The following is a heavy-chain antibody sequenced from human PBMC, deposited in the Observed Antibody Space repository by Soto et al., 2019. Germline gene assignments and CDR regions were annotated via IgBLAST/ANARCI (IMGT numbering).Heavy chain of an antibody. D-gene: IGHD4-17*01. CDR3: ARLSGNGVYGDSPGMDV. CDR1: GDSISNAAYY. CDR2: IHNSGST. V-gene: IGHV4-39*01. Sequence: SETLSLTCTVSGDSISNAAYYWGWIRQPPGKGLEWIGSIHNSGSTYFNPSLKSRVTISVDTSKNQFSLRLSSVTAADTAVYYCARLSGNGVYGDSPGMDVWGQGTTVTVSS. J-gene: IGHJ6*02.